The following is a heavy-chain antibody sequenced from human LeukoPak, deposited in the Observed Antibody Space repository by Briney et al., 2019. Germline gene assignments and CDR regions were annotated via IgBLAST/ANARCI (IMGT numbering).Heavy chain of an antibody. J-gene: IGHJ4*02. CDR2: IYPGYSDT. CDR1: XW. V-gene: IGHV5-51*01. CDR3: ASYYDSSGLDY. D-gene: IGHD3-22*01. Sequence: XWIXWXRQXXXXGXEWMGIIYPGYSDTRYSPSFQGQVTISADKSISTAYLQWSSLKASDTAMYYCASYYDSSGLDYWGQGILVTVSS.